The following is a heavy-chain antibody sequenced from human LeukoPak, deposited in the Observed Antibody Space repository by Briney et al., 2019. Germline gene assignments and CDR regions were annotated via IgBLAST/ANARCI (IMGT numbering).Heavy chain of an antibody. V-gene: IGHV4-34*01. Sequence: SETPSLTCAVYGGSFSGYYWSWIRQPPGKGLEWIGEINHSGSTNYNPSLKSRVTISVDTSKNQFSLKLSSVTAADTAVYYCARRSSSRPFDYWGQGTLVTVSS. CDR3: ARRSSSRPFDY. CDR1: GGSFSGYY. CDR2: INHSGST. J-gene: IGHJ4*02. D-gene: IGHD6-6*01.